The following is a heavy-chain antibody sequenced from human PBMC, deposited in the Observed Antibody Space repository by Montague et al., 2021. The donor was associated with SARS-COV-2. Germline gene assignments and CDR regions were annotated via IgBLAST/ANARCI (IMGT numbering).Heavy chain of an antibody. CDR3: AKDLWGNYGSGSSFQS. D-gene: IGHD3-10*01. CDR1: GFTFGTYG. V-gene: IGHV3-23*01. CDR2: ITGTTSGHKT. Sequence: SLRLSCAGSGFTFGTYGMSWVRQAPGKGLEWVSGITGTTSGHKTYYAAXVMGRFTISRDNSKNTVDLQMNRLRAEDTAVYFCAKDLWGNYGSGSSFQSWGQGTLVTVSS. J-gene: IGHJ4*02.